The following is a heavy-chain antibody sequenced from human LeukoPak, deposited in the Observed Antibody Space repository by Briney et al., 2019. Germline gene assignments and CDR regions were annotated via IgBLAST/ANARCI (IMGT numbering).Heavy chain of an antibody. D-gene: IGHD3-22*01. V-gene: IGHV3-11*01. CDR1: GFTFSDYY. CDR3: ASSDYYDSSGYAW. CDR2: ISSSGSTI. Sequence: GGSLRLSCAASGFTFSDYYMSWIRQAPGKGLEWVSYISSSGSTIYYADSVKGRFTISRDNAKNSLYLQMNSLRAEDTAVYYCASSDYYDSSGYAWWGQGTLVTASS. J-gene: IGHJ4*02.